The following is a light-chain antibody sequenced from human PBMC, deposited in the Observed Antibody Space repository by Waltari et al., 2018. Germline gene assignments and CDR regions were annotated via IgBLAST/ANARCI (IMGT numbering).Light chain of an antibody. Sequence: QSALTQPASVSGSPGQSITIPCNGTSSDVGKYNLVSWYQQYPGKAPKVMIYDDNRRPSGVSDRFSGSKSGNTASLTISGVQAEDEADYYCCSYAGSYTWVFGGGTKLTVL. CDR3: CSYAGSYTWV. V-gene: IGLV2-23*01. CDR1: SSDVGKYNL. J-gene: IGLJ3*02. CDR2: DDN.